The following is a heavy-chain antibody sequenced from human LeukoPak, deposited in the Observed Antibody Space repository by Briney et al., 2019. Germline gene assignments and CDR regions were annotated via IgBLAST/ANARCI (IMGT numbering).Heavy chain of an antibody. CDR3: AKSREENRGLDAFDI. J-gene: IGHJ3*02. Sequence: PSETLSLTCSVSGGSISSDDYCWNWIRQHPGKGLEWIGYIYYSGSTYYNPSLKSRVALSVDTSKNQFSLKLSSLTAADTAVYYCAKSREENRGLDAFDIWGQGTMVTVSS. CDR2: IYYSGST. D-gene: IGHD2/OR15-2a*01. V-gene: IGHV4-31*03. CDR1: GGSISSDDYC.